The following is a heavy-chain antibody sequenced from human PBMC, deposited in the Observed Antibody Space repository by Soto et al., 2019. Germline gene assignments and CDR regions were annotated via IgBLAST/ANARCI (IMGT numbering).Heavy chain of an antibody. CDR3: ARAGYYYDSSGYRPFDY. Sequence: QVQLQESGPGLVKPSGTLSLTCAVSGGSISSSNWWSWVRQPPGKGLEWIGEIYHSGSTNYNPSLKSRVTISVDKSKNQFSLKLSSVTAADTAVYYCARAGYYYDSSGYRPFDYWGQGTLVTVSS. D-gene: IGHD3-22*01. J-gene: IGHJ4*02. CDR1: GGSISSSNW. V-gene: IGHV4-4*02. CDR2: IYHSGST.